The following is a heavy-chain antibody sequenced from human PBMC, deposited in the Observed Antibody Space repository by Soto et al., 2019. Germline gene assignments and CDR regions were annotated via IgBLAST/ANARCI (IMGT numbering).Heavy chain of an antibody. CDR2: IWHDGSGT. CDR1: GFVFTTYG. D-gene: IGHD2-2*01. Sequence: QVKLVESGGGVVQPGRSLRLSCAASGFVFTTYGMHWVRQAPGKGLEWVGVIWHDGSGTYYADALKGRFTISRDNSKNTLFLQMDSLTVEDTAVYYCVRDPVALRNRVRVRYFNLWGRGTQVTVSS. CDR3: VRDPVALRNRVRVRYFNL. V-gene: IGHV3-33*01. J-gene: IGHJ2*01.